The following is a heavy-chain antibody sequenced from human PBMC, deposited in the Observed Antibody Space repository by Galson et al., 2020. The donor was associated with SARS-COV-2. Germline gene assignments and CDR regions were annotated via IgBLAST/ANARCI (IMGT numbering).Heavy chain of an antibody. V-gene: IGHV5-51*01. D-gene: IGHD5-12*01. J-gene: IGHJ4*02. Sequence: LKISCETSGYTFSTYWIAWVRQMPGKGLEWMGIIYPGDSDIRYSPSFQGQVIISADKSTSTAYLQWGGLKASDTAIYYCARQGNGYDSWSDFWGQGTLVTVSS. CDR3: ARQGNGYDSWSDF. CDR2: IYPGDSDI. CDR1: GYTFSTYW.